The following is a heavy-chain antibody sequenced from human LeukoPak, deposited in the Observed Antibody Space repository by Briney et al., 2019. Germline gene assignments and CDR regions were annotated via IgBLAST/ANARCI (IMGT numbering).Heavy chain of an antibody. J-gene: IGHJ5*02. CDR3: ARAIWCGGDCYSGWFDP. CDR1: RFTFSDYY. CDR2: ISSSSTTI. V-gene: IGHV3-11*04. D-gene: IGHD2-21*02. Sequence: PGGSLRLSCAASRFTFSDYYMNWIRPAPGKGLEWVSYISSSSTTIYYADSVKGRFTISRDNSKNTLYLQMNSLRAEDTAVYYCARAIWCGGDCYSGWFDPWGQGTLVTVSS.